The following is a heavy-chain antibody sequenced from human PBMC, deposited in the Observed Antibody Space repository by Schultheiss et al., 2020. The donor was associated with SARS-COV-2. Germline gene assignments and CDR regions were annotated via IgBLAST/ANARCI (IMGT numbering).Heavy chain of an antibody. V-gene: IGHV4-30-4*01. CDR3: ARDSYSRFDY. CDR2: IYYSGST. J-gene: IGHJ4*02. D-gene: IGHD6-13*01. CDR1: GGSISSGDYY. Sequence: SETLSLTCAVSGGSISSGDYYWSWIRQPPGKGLEWIGHIYYSGSTNYNPSLKSRVTISVDTSKNQFSLKLSSVTAADTAVYYCARDSYSRFDYWGQGNLVTVSS.